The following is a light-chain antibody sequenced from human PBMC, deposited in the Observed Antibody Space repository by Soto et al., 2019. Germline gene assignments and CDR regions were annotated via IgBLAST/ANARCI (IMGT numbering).Light chain of an antibody. CDR2: ASS. V-gene: IGKV3-15*01. J-gene: IGKJ1*01. Sequence: EIVMTQSPATLSVSPGESATLSCRASQNIRSHLAWYQLRPGQAPRLLIYASSTRATGIPARFSGSESGTEFTLTISSLQSEDFALYFCQQYNVWPGWTFGQGTKVGVK. CDR1: QNIRSH. CDR3: QQYNVWPGWT.